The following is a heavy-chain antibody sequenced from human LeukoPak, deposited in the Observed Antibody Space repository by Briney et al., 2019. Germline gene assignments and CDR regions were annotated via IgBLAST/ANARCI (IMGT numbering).Heavy chain of an antibody. CDR3: ARARRIAAAGTHWFDP. D-gene: IGHD6-13*01. Sequence: SETLSLTCTVSGGSISSSSYYWGWICQPPGKGLEWIGSIYYSGSTYYNPSLKSRVTISVDTSKNQFSLKLSSVTAADTAVYYCARARRIAAAGTHWFDPWGQGTLVTVSS. CDR2: IYYSGST. CDR1: GGSISSSSYY. J-gene: IGHJ5*02. V-gene: IGHV4-39*07.